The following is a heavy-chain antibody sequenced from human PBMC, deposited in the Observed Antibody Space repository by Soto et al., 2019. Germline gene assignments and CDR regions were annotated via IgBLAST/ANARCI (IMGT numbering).Heavy chain of an antibody. J-gene: IGHJ6*02. D-gene: IGHD3-9*01. Sequence: SVKVSCKASGGTFSSYAISWVRQAPGQGLEWMGGIIPIFGTANYAQKFQGRVTITADESTSTAYMELSSLRSEDTAVYYCARDSFGDKLENFDWFPRGPMDVWGQGTTVTVSS. CDR1: GGTFSSYA. CDR3: ARDSFGDKLENFDWFPRGPMDV. V-gene: IGHV1-69*13. CDR2: IIPIFGTA.